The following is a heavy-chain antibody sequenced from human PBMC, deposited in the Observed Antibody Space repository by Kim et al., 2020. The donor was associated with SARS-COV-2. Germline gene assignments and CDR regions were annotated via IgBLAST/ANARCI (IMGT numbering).Heavy chain of an antibody. D-gene: IGHD3-16*01. J-gene: IGHJ1*01. CDR1: GFTFRDYG. CDR2: ISSSGSTI. CDR3: ARGSGWRQLEGMGD. V-gene: IGHV3-48*02. Sequence: GGSLRLSCEASGFTFRDYGMNWVRQAPGKGLEWISYISSSGSTIYYADSVKGRFEVSRDNAKNSLYLQIRGLRDEDTALYFCARGSGWRQLEGMGDWGPG.